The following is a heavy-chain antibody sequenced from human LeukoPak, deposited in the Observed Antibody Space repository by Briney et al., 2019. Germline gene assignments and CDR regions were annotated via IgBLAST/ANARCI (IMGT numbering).Heavy chain of an antibody. CDR1: GYSFTDYY. CDR2: MNAYSGGT. CDR3: ARPLRWLGYFDL. D-gene: IGHD4-23*01. Sequence: ASVKVSCKASGYSFTDYYVHWVRQAPGQGLEWMGWMNAYSGGTNYAQKFQGRVTMTRDTSISTAYMELSRLRSDDTAVYYCARPLRWLGYFDLWGRGTLVTVPS. J-gene: IGHJ2*01. V-gene: IGHV1-2*02.